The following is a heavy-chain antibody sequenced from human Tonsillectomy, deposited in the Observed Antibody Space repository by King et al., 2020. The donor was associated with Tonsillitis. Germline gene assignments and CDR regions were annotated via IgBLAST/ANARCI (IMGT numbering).Heavy chain of an antibody. CDR2: IYYSGST. J-gene: IGHJ3*02. CDR1: GGSISSSSYY. CDR3: ARHGVPFYYSSSGFYYLAFDI. V-gene: IGHV4-39*01. D-gene: IGHD3-22*01. Sequence: QLQLQESGPGLVKPSETLSLTCSVSGGSISSSSYYWGWIRQPPGKGLEWIGSIYYSGSTYYNPSLKSRVTTSIDTSKNQFSLKLSSVTAADTAVYYCARHGVPFYYSSSGFYYLAFDIWGQGTMVTVSS.